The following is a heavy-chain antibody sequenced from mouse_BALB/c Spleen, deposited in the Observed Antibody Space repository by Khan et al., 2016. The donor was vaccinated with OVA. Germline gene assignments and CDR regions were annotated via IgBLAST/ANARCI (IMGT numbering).Heavy chain of an antibody. CDR1: GYSITSDYA. V-gene: IGHV3-2*02. CDR2: ISYSGRT. CDR3: ARSVTMTTVVATDFDY. Sequence: EVQLQESGPGLVKPSQSLSLTRTVTGYSITSDYAWNWIRQFPGNKLEWVGYISYSGRTSYNPSLKSRISITRDTSKNQFFLQLSSVTTEDTATYYCARSVTMTTVVATDFDYWGQGTTLTVSS. D-gene: IGHD1-1*01. J-gene: IGHJ2*01.